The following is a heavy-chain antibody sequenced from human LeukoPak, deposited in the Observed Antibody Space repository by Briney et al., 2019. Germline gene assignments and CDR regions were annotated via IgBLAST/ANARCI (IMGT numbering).Heavy chain of an antibody. V-gene: IGHV1-69*05. CDR1: GGTFSSYA. CDR2: IIPIFGTA. Sequence: SVKVSCKASGGTFSSYAISWVRQAPGQGLEWMGGIIPIFGTANYAQKFQGRVTITTDESTSTAYMELSSLRSGDTAVYYCARGRGTVMGWADWYFDLWGRGTLVTVSS. D-gene: IGHD4-11*01. CDR3: ARGRGTVMGWADWYFDL. J-gene: IGHJ2*01.